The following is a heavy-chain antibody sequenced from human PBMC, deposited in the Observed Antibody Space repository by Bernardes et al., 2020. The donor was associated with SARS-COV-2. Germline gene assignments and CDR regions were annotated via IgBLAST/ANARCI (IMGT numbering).Heavy chain of an antibody. CDR3: SKNAKYSSSSMEV. CDR1: GFTFSKTA. D-gene: IGHD6-6*01. Sequence: GRSLRLSCVASGFTFSKTAMTWVRQVPGKGLEWVSALSAIGGSTYYAESVKGRFTISRDNSRNTLYLEMNSLRAEDTAVYYCSKNAKYSSSSMEVWGQGTTVTVS. CDR2: LSAIGGST. J-gene: IGHJ6*02. V-gene: IGHV3-23*01.